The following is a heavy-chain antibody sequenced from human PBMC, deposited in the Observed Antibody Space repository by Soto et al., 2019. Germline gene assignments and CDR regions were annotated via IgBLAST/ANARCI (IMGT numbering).Heavy chain of an antibody. CDR2: ISAYNGNT. Sequence: ASVKVSCKASGYTFTSYGISWVRQAPGQGLEWMGWISAYNGNTNYAQKLQGRVTMTTDTSTSTAYMELSSLRSEDTAVYYCATGNGIVRGVRYYYYYGMDVWGQGTTVTVSS. CDR1: GYTFTSYG. D-gene: IGHD1-1*01. CDR3: ATGNGIVRGVRYYYYYGMDV. J-gene: IGHJ6*02. V-gene: IGHV1-18*01.